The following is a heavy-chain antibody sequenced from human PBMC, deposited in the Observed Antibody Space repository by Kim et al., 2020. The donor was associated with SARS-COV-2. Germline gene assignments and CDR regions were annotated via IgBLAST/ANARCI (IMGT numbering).Heavy chain of an antibody. V-gene: IGHV4-59*01. Sequence: SETLSLNCTVSGGSISSYYWSWIRQPPGKGLEWIGYIYYSGSTNYNPSLKSRVTISVDTSKNQFSLKLSSVTAADTAVYYCARGGSGSYRGGNPLFDYWGQGTLVTVSS. J-gene: IGHJ4*02. CDR2: IYYSGST. D-gene: IGHD3-10*01. CDR1: GGSISSYY. CDR3: ARGGSGSYRGGNPLFDY.